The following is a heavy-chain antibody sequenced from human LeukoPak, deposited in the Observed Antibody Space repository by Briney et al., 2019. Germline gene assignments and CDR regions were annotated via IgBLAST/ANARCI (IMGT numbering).Heavy chain of an antibody. J-gene: IGHJ4*02. CDR2: MQYDGSVE. CDR3: AKDNIRIVVAGTIDY. V-gene: IGHV3-30*02. D-gene: IGHD6-19*01. Sequence: GGSLRLSCVASGFSFSNYGTHWVRQAPGKGLEWVTFMQYDGSVEFYADSVKGRFTISRDNSKNTVYLQMNSLRSEDTALYYCAKDNIRIVVAGTIDYWGQGTLVTVSS. CDR1: GFSFSNYG.